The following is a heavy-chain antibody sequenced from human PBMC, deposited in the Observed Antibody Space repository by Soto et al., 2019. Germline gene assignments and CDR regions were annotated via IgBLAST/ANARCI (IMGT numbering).Heavy chain of an antibody. J-gene: IGHJ4*02. D-gene: IGHD3-10*01. Sequence: ASVKVSCKASGYTFTSYYMHWVRQAPGQGLEWMGRINPSGGNTSYAQKFQGRVTMTTDTSTSTVYMELSSLRSDDTAVYYCAREDDTMVRGADYWGQGTLVTVSS. CDR1: GYTFTSYY. CDR2: INPSGGNT. CDR3: AREDDTMVRGADY. V-gene: IGHV1-46*01.